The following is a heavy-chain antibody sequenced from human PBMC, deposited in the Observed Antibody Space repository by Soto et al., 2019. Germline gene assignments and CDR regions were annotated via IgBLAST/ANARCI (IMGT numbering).Heavy chain of an antibody. Sequence: QLQLQESGPGLVKPSETLSLTCTVSSASISSSSYTWGWIRQPPGKGLEWIGSIYYSGTTYYNPSLNSRVTVSPDTSKNQFSLKVTPVTAADTAVYYCARLHGYCISSSCHGHYAMDVWGQGTTVTVSS. D-gene: IGHD2-2*01. J-gene: IGHJ6*02. CDR3: ARLHGYCISSSCHGHYAMDV. CDR1: SASISSSSYT. CDR2: IYYSGTT. V-gene: IGHV4-39*01.